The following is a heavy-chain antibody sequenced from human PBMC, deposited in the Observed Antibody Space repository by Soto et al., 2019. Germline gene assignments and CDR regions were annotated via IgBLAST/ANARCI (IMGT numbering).Heavy chain of an antibody. Sequence: GGSLRLSCAASGFTFRIHGMSWVRQAPGKGPEWISTINSNAVTTHYADSVKGRFTISRDNSRNTLDLHMGSLGAEDTATYYCVAWVSAHFDFWGQGTLVTVSS. V-gene: IGHV3-23*01. CDR1: GFTFRIHG. CDR3: VAWVSAHFDF. CDR2: INSNAVTT. J-gene: IGHJ4*02. D-gene: IGHD2-8*01.